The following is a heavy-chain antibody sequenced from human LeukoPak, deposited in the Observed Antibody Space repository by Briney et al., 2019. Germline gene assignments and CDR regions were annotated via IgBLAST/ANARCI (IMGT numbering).Heavy chain of an antibody. CDR1: GASIGSSLYF. J-gene: IGHJ4*02. CDR3: ARGRNWNFQAYFDY. Sequence: SETLSLTCTVSGASIGSSLYFWGWFRQPPGKGLEWIGSIYYRPTTYYNPSLKSRGTISLDTSNYQFSLKLTSVTAADTAFYYCARGRNWNFQAYFDYWGLGSLVSVSS. D-gene: IGHD1-1*01. V-gene: IGHV4-39*07. CDR2: IYYRPTT.